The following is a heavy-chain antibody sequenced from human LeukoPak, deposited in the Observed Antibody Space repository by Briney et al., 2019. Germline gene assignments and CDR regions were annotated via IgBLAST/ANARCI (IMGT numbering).Heavy chain of an antibody. CDR1: GFTFSSYG. D-gene: IGHD4-17*01. V-gene: IGHV3-23*01. CDR3: AKSKTVTTMIFDY. J-gene: IGHJ4*02. Sequence: GGSLRLSCAASGFTFSSYGMSWVRQAPGKGLEWVSTITGSGGSTYYADSVKGRFTISRDNSKNTLYLQMNSLRAEDTAVYYCAKSKTVTTMIFDYWGQGTLVTVSP. CDR2: ITGSGGST.